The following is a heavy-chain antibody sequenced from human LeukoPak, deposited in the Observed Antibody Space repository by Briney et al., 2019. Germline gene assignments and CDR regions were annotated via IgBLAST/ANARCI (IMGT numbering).Heavy chain of an antibody. D-gene: IGHD1-7*01. CDR2: ISDNGRST. CDR3: AKDLAGTTSFDF. Sequence: GGSLRLSCGASGFTFSNNAMYWVRQAPGKGLEWVSGISDNGRSTYYADSVKGRFTISRDKSKNMLHLQMNSLRAEDTAIYYCAKDLAGTTSFDFWGQGTLVTVSS. J-gene: IGHJ4*02. CDR1: GFTFSNNA. V-gene: IGHV3-23*01.